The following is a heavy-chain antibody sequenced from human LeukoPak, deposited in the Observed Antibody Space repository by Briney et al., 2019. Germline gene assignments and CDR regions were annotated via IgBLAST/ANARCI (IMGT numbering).Heavy chain of an antibody. V-gene: IGHV3-7*01. D-gene: IGHD6-19*01. Sequence: PGGSLRLSCAASGFTFSSYGMHWVRQAPGKGLEWVANIKQDGSEKYYVDSVKGRFTISRDNAKNSLYLQMNSLRAEDTAVYYCAACSSGWSEGAFDIWGQGTMVAVSS. CDR1: GFTFSSYG. J-gene: IGHJ3*02. CDR2: IKQDGSEK. CDR3: AACSSGWSEGAFDI.